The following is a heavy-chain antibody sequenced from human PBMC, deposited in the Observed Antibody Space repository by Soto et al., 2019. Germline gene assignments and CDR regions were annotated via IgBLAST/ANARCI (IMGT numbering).Heavy chain of an antibody. Sequence: QVQLVQSGAEVKKPGSSVKVSCKASGGTFSSYSINWVRQAPGQGLEWMGEIIPIFGTANYAQKFQGRVTITADESTSKAYMELSRLGSEDTAVYYCAREGGKQSGGIYHRGQGTLVTVSS. D-gene: IGHD3-16*01. CDR3: AREGGKQSGGIYH. J-gene: IGHJ4*02. V-gene: IGHV1-69*01. CDR1: GGTFSSYS. CDR2: IIPIFGTA.